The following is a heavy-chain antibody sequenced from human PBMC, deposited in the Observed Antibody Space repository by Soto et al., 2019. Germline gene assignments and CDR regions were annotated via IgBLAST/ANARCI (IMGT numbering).Heavy chain of an antibody. J-gene: IGHJ4*02. Sequence: EVQLVESGGGWVQPGGSLKLSGEVSGLTFSGSAMHWVRKASGKGLEWVGRIRSKANNYATAYAASVKGRFTISRDDSKNTAYLQMNSLKSEDTAVYYCTRGYGDYVRDYWGQGTLVTVSS. V-gene: IGHV3-73*01. CDR1: GLTFSGSA. D-gene: IGHD4-17*01. CDR2: IRSKANNYAT. CDR3: TRGYGDYVRDY.